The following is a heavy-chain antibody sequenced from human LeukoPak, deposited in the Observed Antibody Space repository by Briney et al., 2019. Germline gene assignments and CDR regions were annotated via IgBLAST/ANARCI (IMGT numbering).Heavy chain of an antibody. CDR2: IYHSGRT. D-gene: IGHD6-19*01. V-gene: IGHV4-4*02. Sequence: PSGTLSLTCAVSGGSISSSNWWSWVRQPPGKGLEWIGEIYHSGRTNYTPSLKSRVTISVDTSKNQFSLKLSSVTAADTAVYYCASEYSSGYFDYWGQGTLVTVSS. J-gene: IGHJ4*02. CDR1: GGSISSSNW. CDR3: ASEYSSGYFDY.